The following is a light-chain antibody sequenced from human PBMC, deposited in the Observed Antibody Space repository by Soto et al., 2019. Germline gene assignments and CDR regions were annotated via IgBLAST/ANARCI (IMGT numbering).Light chain of an antibody. CDR2: VDSDGSH. V-gene: IGLV4-69*01. J-gene: IGLJ2*01. CDR3: QTWGTGIHVV. CDR1: SGHSSYA. Sequence: QLVLTQSPSASASLGASVKLTCTLSSGHSSYAIAWHQQQPEKGPRYLMKVDSDGSHTKGDGIPDRFSGSSSGPERYLHISSLQSEDEADYYCQTWGTGIHVVFGGGTKVTVL.